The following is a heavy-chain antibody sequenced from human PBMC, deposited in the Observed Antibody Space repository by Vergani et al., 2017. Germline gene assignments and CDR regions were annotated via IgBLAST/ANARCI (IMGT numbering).Heavy chain of an antibody. Sequence: QVQLVESGGGVVQRGGSLRLSCATSGFTLSNYDMQWIRQGPGKGLEFVAFIQFDGSNQYYADSVKGRFTLSRDFSKNTLYLQMNSLRTDDTGTYYCGKHFRGWGIDYWGQGTQVIVSS. CDR3: GKHFRGWGIDY. CDR1: GFTLSNYD. CDR2: IQFDGSNQ. J-gene: IGHJ4*02. V-gene: IGHV3-30*02. D-gene: IGHD3-16*01.